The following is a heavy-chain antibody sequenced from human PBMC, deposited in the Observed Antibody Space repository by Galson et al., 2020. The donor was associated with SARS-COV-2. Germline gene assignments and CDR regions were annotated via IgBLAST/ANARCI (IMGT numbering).Heavy chain of an antibody. V-gene: IGHV3-73*01. CDR3: AVYNAGNGGNPS. Sequence: GGSLRLSCAASGFTFSGSTMHWVRQASGKGLEWVGRIRTKPNSYARAYASSVNGRFTVTRDDSKNTAYMQMNSLKTEDTDVYYCAVYNAGNGGNPSWGQGTWGTVSS. CDR2: IRTKPNSYAR. J-gene: IGHJ4*02. D-gene: IGHD2-8*01. CDR1: GFTFSGST.